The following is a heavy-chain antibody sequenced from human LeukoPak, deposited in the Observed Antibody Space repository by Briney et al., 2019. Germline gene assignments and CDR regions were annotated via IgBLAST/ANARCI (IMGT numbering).Heavy chain of an antibody. CDR1: GYTFTSYD. Sequence: ASVKVSCKASGYTFTSYDINWVRQATGQGLEWMGWMNPNSGNTGYAQKFQGRVTMTRNTSISTAYMELSSLRSEDTAVYYRARVGMITFGGVIVATRAFDIWGQGTMVTVSS. D-gene: IGHD3-16*02. V-gene: IGHV1-8*01. J-gene: IGHJ3*02. CDR3: ARVGMITFGGVIVATRAFDI. CDR2: MNPNSGNT.